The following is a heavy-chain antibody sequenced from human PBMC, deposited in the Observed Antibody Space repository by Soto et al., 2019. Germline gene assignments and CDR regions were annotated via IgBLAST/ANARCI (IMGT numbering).Heavy chain of an antibody. V-gene: IGHV3-30*03. CDR2: ISHDGGNT. D-gene: IGHD3-22*01. CDR3: ARGHPYYQSSDFDIY. CDR1: GFTFSSYG. Sequence: GGSLRLSCAASGFTFSSYGMHWGRRAPGKGLEWVAVISHDGGNTYNADSVKGRFTISRDNSKNTLYLQMNSLRAEDTAVYYCARGHPYYQSSDFDIYWGQGTLVTVSS. J-gene: IGHJ4*02.